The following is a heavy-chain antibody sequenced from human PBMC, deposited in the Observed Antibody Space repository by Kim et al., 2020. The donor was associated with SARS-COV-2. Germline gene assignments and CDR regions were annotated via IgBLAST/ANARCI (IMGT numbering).Heavy chain of an antibody. CDR2: INPNSGGT. D-gene: IGHD3-22*01. Sequence: ASVKVSCKASGYTFTGYYMHWVRQAPGQGLEWMGWINPNSGGTNYAQKFQGRVTMTRDTSISTAYMELSRLRSDDTAVYYCARDQYYDSSGNYFTLFFDPGGRGALFT. CDR3: ARDQYYDSSGNYFTLFFDP. CDR1: GYTFTGYY. J-gene: IGHJ5*02. V-gene: IGHV1-2*02.